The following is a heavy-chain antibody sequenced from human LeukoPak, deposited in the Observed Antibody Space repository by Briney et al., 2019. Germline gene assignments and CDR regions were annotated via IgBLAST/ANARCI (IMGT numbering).Heavy chain of an antibody. CDR2: IKEDGSEK. J-gene: IGHJ4*02. D-gene: IGHD6-6*01. V-gene: IGHV3-7*01. CDR1: GFTFRGYW. CDR3: TRGDSSSKIDY. Sequence: GGSLRLSCAASGFTFRGYWMSWVRQAPGKGLEWVANIKEDGSEKYYVDSVKGRFTISRDNAKNSLNLQMDSLRVEDTAVYYSTRGDSSSKIDYWGQGTLVTVSS.